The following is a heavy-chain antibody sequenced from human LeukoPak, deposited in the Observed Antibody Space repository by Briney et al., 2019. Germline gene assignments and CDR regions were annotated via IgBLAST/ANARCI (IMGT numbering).Heavy chain of an antibody. CDR2: IRSKANSYAT. J-gene: IGHJ4*02. CDR1: GFTFSGSA. Sequence: GGSLRLSCAASGFTFSGSAMHWVRQASGKGLEWVGRIRSKANSYATAYAASVKGRFTISRDDSKNTAYLQMNSLKTEDTAVYYCTRHVHRTGEYDYWGQGTLVTVSS. CDR3: TRHVHRTGEYDY. V-gene: IGHV3-73*01. D-gene: IGHD7-27*01.